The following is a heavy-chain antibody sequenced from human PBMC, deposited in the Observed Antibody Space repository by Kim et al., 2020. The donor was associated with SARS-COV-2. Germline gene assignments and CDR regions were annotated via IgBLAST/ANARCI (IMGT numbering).Heavy chain of an antibody. Sequence: GGSLRLSCAASGFTFDDYAMHWVRQAPGKGLEWVSGISWNSGSIGYADSVKGRFTISRDNAKNSLYLQMNSLRAEDTALYYCLAITMVQGVTGFDYWGQG. CDR2: ISWNSGSI. CDR3: LAITMVQGVTGFDY. CDR1: GFTFDDYA. J-gene: IGHJ4*02. D-gene: IGHD3-10*01. V-gene: IGHV3-9*01.